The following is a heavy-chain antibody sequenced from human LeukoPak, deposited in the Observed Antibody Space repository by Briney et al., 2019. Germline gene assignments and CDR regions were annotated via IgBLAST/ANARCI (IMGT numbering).Heavy chain of an antibody. CDR1: GFTVSSNY. D-gene: IGHD3-3*01. CDR2: ISGDGGST. J-gene: IGHJ6*02. Sequence: GGSLRLSCAASGFTVSSNYMSWVRQAPGKGLEWVSAISGDGGSTYYADSVKGRFTISRDYSKNTLHLQMNSLRAEDTAVYYCAAAYFGVDQYYYGMDVWGQGTTVTVSS. CDR3: AAAYFGVDQYYYGMDV. V-gene: IGHV3-23*01.